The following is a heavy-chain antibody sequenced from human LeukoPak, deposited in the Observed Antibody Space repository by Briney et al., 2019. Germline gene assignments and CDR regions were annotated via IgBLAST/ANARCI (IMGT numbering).Heavy chain of an antibody. CDR2: ISAYNGNT. J-gene: IGHJ5*02. CDR1: GYTFTSYG. CDR3: ARTGYCSGGSCGRDWFDP. D-gene: IGHD2-15*01. Sequence: ASVKVSCKASGYTFTSYGISWVRQAPGQGLEWMGWISAYNGNTNYAQKLQGRVTMTTDTSTSTAYMELRSLRSDDAAVYYCARTGYCSGGSCGRDWFDPWGQGTLVTVSS. V-gene: IGHV1-18*01.